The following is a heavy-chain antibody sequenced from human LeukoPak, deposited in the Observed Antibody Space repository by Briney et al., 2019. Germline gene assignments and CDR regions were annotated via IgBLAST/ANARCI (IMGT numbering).Heavy chain of an antibody. Sequence: GASVKVSCKASGYTFPSYGISWVRQAPGKGLEWMGGFDPEDGETIYAQKFQGRVTMTEDTSTDTAYMELSSLRSEDTAVYYCATDGWGYWGQGTLVTVSS. CDR2: FDPEDGET. V-gene: IGHV1-24*01. J-gene: IGHJ4*02. D-gene: IGHD3-16*01. CDR3: ATDGWGY. CDR1: GYTFPSYG.